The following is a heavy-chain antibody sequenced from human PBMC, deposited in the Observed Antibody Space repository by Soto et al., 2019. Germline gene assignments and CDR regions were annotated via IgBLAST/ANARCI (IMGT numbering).Heavy chain of an antibody. CDR2: ISSSSSTI. Sequence: GGSLRLSCAASGFTFSSYSMNWVRQAPGKGLEWVSYISSSSSTIYYADSVKGRFTISRDNAKNSLYLQMNSLRAEDTAVYYCARSLCPYCSGVLSRSGGWFDPWGQGTLVTVSS. CDR1: GFTFSSYS. D-gene: IGHD2-15*01. CDR3: ARSLCPYCSGVLSRSGGWFDP. V-gene: IGHV3-48*01. J-gene: IGHJ5*02.